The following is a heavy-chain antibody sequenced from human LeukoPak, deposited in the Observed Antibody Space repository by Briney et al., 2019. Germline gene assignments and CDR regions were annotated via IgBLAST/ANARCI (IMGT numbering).Heavy chain of an antibody. CDR2: IKSKTDGGTT. V-gene: IGHV3-15*01. Sequence: GGSLRLSCAASGFTFSNAWMSWVRQAPGKGLEWVGRIKSKTDGGTTDYAAPVKGRFTISRDDSKNTLYLQMNSLKTEDTAVYYCTTGIQTGYSSSWYPWYFDYWGQGTLVTVSS. CDR1: GFTFSNAW. J-gene: IGHJ4*02. CDR3: TTGIQTGYSSSWYPWYFDY. D-gene: IGHD6-13*01.